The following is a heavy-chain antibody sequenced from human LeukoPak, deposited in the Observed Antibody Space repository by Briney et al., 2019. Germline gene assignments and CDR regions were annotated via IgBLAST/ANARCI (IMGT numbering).Heavy chain of an antibody. J-gene: IGHJ1*01. CDR1: GFTFSDYY. CDR2: ISDSSRTI. CDR3: ARSSLPGRSGRTEYFQH. V-gene: IGHV3-11*01. D-gene: IGHD6-19*01. Sequence: PGGSLRLSCAASGFTFSDYYMTRIRQAPGKGLQWLSFISDSSRTIYYADSVKGRFTISRDNAKNSLYLQMSSLRAEDTAIYYCARSSLPGRSGRTEYFQHWGQGALVTVSS.